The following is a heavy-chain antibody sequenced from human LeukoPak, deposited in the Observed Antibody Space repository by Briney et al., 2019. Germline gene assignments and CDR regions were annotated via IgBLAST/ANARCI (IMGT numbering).Heavy chain of an antibody. Sequence: KPSETLSLTCAVYGGSFSGYYWSWIRQPPGKGLEWIGEINHSGSTYYNPSLKSRVTISVDTSKNQFSLKLSSVTAADTAVYYCARGAAAGVYYYYYYYMDVWGKGTTVTVSS. D-gene: IGHD6-13*01. J-gene: IGHJ6*03. V-gene: IGHV4-34*01. CDR1: GGSFSGYY. CDR2: INHSGST. CDR3: ARGAAAGVYYYYYYYMDV.